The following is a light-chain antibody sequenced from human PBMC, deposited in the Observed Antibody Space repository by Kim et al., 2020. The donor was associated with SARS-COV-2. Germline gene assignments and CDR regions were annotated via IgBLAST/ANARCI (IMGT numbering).Light chain of an antibody. Sequence: DIVLTQSPDSLAVSLGERATINCKSSQSLFYSNNNRNYLAWYQHKPGQPPKLLMYWASTRESGVPGRFSGSGSGTDFTLTISSLQAEDVAVYYCQQYYTTSYTLGQGTKLEI. CDR1: QSLFYSNNNRNY. J-gene: IGKJ2*01. CDR3: QQYYTTSYT. V-gene: IGKV4-1*01. CDR2: WAS.